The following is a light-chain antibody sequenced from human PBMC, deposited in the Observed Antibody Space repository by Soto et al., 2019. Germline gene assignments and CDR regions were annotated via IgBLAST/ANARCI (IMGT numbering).Light chain of an antibody. CDR2: YDR. V-gene: IGLV3-21*04. J-gene: IGLJ2*01. CDR3: QVWDTSSDHPGV. Sequence: SSVLTQPPSVSVSPGKTARITCGGNNIGSQSVHWYQQQPGQAPVLVMFYDRVRPSGIPERFSGSNSGNTATLTISRVEAGDEADYYCQVWDTSSDHPGVFGGGTKVTVL. CDR1: NIGSQS.